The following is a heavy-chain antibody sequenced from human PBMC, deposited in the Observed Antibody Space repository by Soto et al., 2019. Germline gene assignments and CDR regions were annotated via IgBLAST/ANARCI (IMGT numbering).Heavy chain of an antibody. Sequence: PGGSLRLSCVGSGFMFDSYPMNWVRQAPGKGLEWVSYINSGSDSIYYAESVKGRFTISRDNARNSLSLQMSSLSDEDTAVYYCAKSGDSAGWGIDFWGQGTLVTVSS. CDR3: AKSGDSAGWGIDF. CDR1: GFMFDSYP. CDR2: INSGSDSI. J-gene: IGHJ4*02. V-gene: IGHV3-48*02. D-gene: IGHD6-19*01.